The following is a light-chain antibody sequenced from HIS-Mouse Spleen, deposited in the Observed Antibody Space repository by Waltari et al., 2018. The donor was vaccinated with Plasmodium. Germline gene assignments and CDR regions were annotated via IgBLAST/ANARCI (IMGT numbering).Light chain of an antibody. CDR1: KLGYKY. V-gene: IGLV3-1*01. J-gene: IGLJ2*01. Sequence: SYELTQPPSVSVSPGQTASITCSGAKLGYKYAFWYQQKPGQSPVLVIYQDSKRPSGIPERFSGSNSGNTATLTISGTQAMDEADYYCQAWDSSTVVFGGGTKLTVL. CDR3: QAWDSSTVV. CDR2: QDS.